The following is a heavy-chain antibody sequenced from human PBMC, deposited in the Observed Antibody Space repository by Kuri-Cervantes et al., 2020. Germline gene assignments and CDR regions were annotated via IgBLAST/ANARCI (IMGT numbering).Heavy chain of an antibody. CDR3: ARFYSSGWYTDY. J-gene: IGHJ4*02. CDR1: GYTFTNYL. Sequence: ASVKVSCKASGYTFTNYLMHWVRQAPGQRLEWMGWINPSNGDTFYSQKFQGRVTITRDTSATTVYMELSSLRSEDTAVFYCARFYSSGWYTDYWGQGTLVTVSS. V-gene: IGHV1-3*01. CDR2: INPSNGDT. D-gene: IGHD6-19*01.